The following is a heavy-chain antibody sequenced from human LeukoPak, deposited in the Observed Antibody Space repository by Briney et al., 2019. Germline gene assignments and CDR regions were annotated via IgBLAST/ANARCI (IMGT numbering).Heavy chain of an antibody. Sequence: GSVKVSCKASGYTFNTYGISCVRQAPGQGLECMGRTSNNAGNTTYAHTLQGKDTMTTDTSRRTNYMELRSLRSGDTDVYYCARWSYSSNWYFGTFDIWGQGTTVTISS. D-gene: IGHD6-13*01. CDR3: ARWSYSSNWYFGTFDI. CDR2: TSNNAGNT. J-gene: IGHJ3*02. CDR1: GYTFNTYG. V-gene: IGHV1-18*01.